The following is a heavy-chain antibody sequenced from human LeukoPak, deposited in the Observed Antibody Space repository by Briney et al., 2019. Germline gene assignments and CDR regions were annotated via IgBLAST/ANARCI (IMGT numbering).Heavy chain of an antibody. D-gene: IGHD6-6*01. CDR3: ARYIPARPGFDY. CDR1: GGSISGYY. V-gene: IGHV4-4*07. Sequence: SETLSLTCTVSGGSISGYYWSWIRQPAGKGLEWIGRIYTSGSTSYNPSLKSRVTMSVDTSKNQFSLKLSSVTVADTAVYYCARYIPARPGFDYWGQGTLVTVSS. CDR2: IYTSGST. J-gene: IGHJ4*02.